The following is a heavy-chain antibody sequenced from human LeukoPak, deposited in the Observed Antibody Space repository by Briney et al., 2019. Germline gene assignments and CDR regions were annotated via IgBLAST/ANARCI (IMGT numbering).Heavy chain of an antibody. CDR3: ARLRGSGSPIDY. V-gene: IGHV4-39*01. D-gene: IGHD3-10*01. CDR2: VYYTGTT. J-gene: IGHJ4*02. Sequence: SETLSLTCTVSGGSISGDTYYWGWIRQPPGKGLEWIGSVYYTGTTYYNPSLKSRITVSVDTSQNQFSLKLTSVTAADTAVYYCARLRGSGSPIDYWGQGTLVTVSS. CDR1: GGSISGDTYY.